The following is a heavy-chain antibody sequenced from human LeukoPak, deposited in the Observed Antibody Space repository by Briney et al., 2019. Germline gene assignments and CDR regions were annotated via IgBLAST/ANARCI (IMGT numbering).Heavy chain of an antibody. CDR1: GFTFSNAW. CDR3: TTVGLSGYYDSRGYYYFDH. J-gene: IGHJ4*02. CDR2: IKRKSDGGTT. D-gene: IGHD3-22*01. V-gene: IGHV3-15*01. Sequence: PGGSLRLSCAASGFTFSNAWMSWVRQAPGKGLEGIGRIKRKSDGGTTDYAAPVKGRFTISRDDSKNTLYLQMNSLTTEDTAVYYCTTVGLSGYYDSRGYYYFDHWGQGALVTVSS.